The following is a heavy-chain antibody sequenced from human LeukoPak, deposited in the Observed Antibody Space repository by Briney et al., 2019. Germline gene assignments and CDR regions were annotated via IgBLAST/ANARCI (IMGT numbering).Heavy chain of an antibody. D-gene: IGHD5-12*01. J-gene: IGHJ6*03. CDR1: GGTFSTYA. V-gene: IGHV1-69*13. Sequence: SVKVSCKASGGTFSTYAFTWVRQAPGQGLEWMGGIIPVFGTANYAQKFRGRVTITADESTSTTYMELSSLRSEDTAVYYCAVTETRLYYYYMAVWGKGTTVTVSS. CDR3: AVTETRLYYYYMAV. CDR2: IIPVFGTA.